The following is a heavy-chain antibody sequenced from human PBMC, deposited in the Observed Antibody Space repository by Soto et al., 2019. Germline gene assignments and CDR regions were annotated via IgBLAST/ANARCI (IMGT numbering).Heavy chain of an antibody. CDR1: RFTFSSDA. Sequence: PGGSLRLSCAASRFTFSSDAMSWVRQAPGKGLEWVSAISGSGVSTYYADSVKGRFTISRDNSKNTLYLQMNSLRAEDTAVYYCAKSPGMYYYDSSGYYHYDYWGQGTLVTVSS. CDR2: ISGSGVST. CDR3: AKSPGMYYYDSSGYYHYDY. D-gene: IGHD3-22*01. J-gene: IGHJ4*02. V-gene: IGHV3-23*01.